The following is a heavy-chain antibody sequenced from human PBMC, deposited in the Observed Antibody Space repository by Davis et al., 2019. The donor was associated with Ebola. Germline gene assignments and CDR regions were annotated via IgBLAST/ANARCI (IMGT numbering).Heavy chain of an antibody. Sequence: MPSETLSLTCAVYGGSFSGYYWSWIRQPPGKGLEWIGEINHSGSTNYNPSLKSRVTISVDTSKNQFSLKLSSVTAADTGVYYCARVLFNYHSSGPLGYWGQGTLVTVSS. CDR2: INHSGST. CDR1: GGSFSGYY. CDR3: ARVLFNYHSSGPLGY. V-gene: IGHV4-34*01. J-gene: IGHJ4*02. D-gene: IGHD3-22*01.